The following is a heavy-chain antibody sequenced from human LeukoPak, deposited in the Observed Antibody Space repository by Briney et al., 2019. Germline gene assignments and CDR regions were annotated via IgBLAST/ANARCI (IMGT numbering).Heavy chain of an antibody. J-gene: IGHJ4*02. CDR3: ARVKYYDYVWGSYHLDY. CDR2: ISGSGGST. D-gene: IGHD3-16*02. CDR1: GFTFSTYA. Sequence: PGGSLRLSCVASGFTFSTYAMSWVRQAPGKGLEWVSAISGSGGSTYYADSVKGRFTISRDNSKNTLYLQMNSLRAEDTAVYYCARVKYYDYVWGSYHLDYWGQGTLVTVSS. V-gene: IGHV3-23*01.